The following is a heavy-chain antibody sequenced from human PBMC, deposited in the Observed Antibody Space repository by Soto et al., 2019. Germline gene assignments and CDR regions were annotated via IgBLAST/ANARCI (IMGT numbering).Heavy chain of an antibody. Sequence: QVQLVESGGGVVQPGRSLRLSCAASEFTFSNYGMHWVRQAPGKGLEWVAVILNDGSNRYHADSVKDRFTISRDNSKNTLYLQMNSLRAEDAAGYYCARDDEYSGNGMDVWGQGTRVTVS. J-gene: IGHJ6*02. CDR1: EFTFSNYG. CDR3: ARDDEYSGNGMDV. D-gene: IGHD3-10*01. V-gene: IGHV3-33*01. CDR2: ILNDGSNR.